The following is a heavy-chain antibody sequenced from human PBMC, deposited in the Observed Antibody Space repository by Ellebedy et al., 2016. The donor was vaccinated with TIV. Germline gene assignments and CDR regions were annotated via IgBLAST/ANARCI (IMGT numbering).Heavy chain of an antibody. Sequence: GGSLRLXXAASGFTFSSYAMSWVRQAPGKGLEWVSAISGSGGSTYYADSVKGRFTISRDNSKNTLYLQMNSLRAEDTAVYYCAKCLGIAARPGGYWGQGTLFTVSS. D-gene: IGHD6-6*01. J-gene: IGHJ4*02. CDR1: GFTFSSYA. CDR3: AKCLGIAARPGGY. V-gene: IGHV3-23*01. CDR2: ISGSGGST.